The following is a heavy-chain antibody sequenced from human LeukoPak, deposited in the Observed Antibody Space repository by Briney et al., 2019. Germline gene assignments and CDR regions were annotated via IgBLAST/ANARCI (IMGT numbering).Heavy chain of an antibody. CDR3: AREPTLTTFGY. CDR2: ISYSGST. V-gene: IGHV4-59*01. CDR1: GGSIGTYH. D-gene: IGHD4-17*01. Sequence: SETLSLTCTVSGGSIGTYHWSWIRQPPEKGLEWIGYISYSGSTNYNPSLQSRVTISVSTSKNQFSLKLTSVTAADTAVYYCAREPTLTTFGYWGQGTLVTVSS. J-gene: IGHJ4*02.